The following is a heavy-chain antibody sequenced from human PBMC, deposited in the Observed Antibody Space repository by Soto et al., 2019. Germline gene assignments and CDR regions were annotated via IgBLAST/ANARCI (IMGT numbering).Heavy chain of an antibody. CDR1: GFTFTSSA. J-gene: IGHJ6*02. Sequence: QMQLVQSGPEVKKPGTSVKVSCKASGFTFTSSAVQWVRQARGQRLEWIGWIVVGSGNTNYAQKFQERVTITRDMSTSTAYMELSSLRSEDTAVYYCAADPYSSSSREYYYYGMGVWGQGTTVTVSS. CDR3: AADPYSSSSREYYYYGMGV. CDR2: IVVGSGNT. V-gene: IGHV1-58*01. D-gene: IGHD6-6*01.